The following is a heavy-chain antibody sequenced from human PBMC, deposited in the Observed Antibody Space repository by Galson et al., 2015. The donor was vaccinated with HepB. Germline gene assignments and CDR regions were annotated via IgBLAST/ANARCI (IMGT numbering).Heavy chain of an antibody. CDR3: AKDGIMVANNPYQLHF. J-gene: IGHJ4*02. CDR2: ISSSSSFI. V-gene: IGHV3-21*04. CDR1: GFTFSAYS. Sequence: SLRLSCAASGFTFSAYSMNWVRQAPGKGLEWVSSISSSSSFIYYADSVRGRFTISRDNSRNTVLLQLNSLRAEDTAVYYCAKDGIMVANNPYQLHFWGQGTLVSVSS. D-gene: IGHD2-15*01.